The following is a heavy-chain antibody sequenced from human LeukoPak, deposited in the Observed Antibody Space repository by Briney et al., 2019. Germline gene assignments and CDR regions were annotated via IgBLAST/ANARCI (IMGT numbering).Heavy chain of an antibody. J-gene: IGHJ4*02. D-gene: IGHD4-23*01. V-gene: IGHV3-21*01. Sequence: GSLRLSCAASGFTFSSYSMNWVRQAPGKGLEWVSSISNSCSYIYYADSVKGRFTISRDNAKNSQYLQMNSLRAEDTAVYYCARGTTVVPRDFDYWGQGTLVTVSS. CDR3: ARGTTVVPRDFDY. CDR2: ISNSCSYI. CDR1: GFTFSSYS.